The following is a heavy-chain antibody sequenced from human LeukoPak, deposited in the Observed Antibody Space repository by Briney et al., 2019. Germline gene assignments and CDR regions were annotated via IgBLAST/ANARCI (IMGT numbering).Heavy chain of an antibody. D-gene: IGHD4-17*01. CDR1: GFAFSSYA. Sequence: GGSLRLSCAASGFAFSSYAMSWVRQAPGKGLEWVSAISGSGGSTYYADSVKGRFTISRDNSKNTLYLQMNSLRAEDTAVYYCAKGDYGDYGMDVWGQGTTVTVSS. CDR2: ISGSGGST. J-gene: IGHJ6*02. V-gene: IGHV3-23*01. CDR3: AKGDYGDYGMDV.